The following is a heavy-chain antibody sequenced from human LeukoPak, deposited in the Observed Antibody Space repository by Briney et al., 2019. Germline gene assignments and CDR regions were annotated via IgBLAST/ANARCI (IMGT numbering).Heavy chain of an antibody. CDR2: ISAYNGNT. CDR3: ARDYYDSSGYAEYFQH. J-gene: IGHJ1*01. D-gene: IGHD3-22*01. V-gene: IGHV1-18*01. Sequence: ASVKVSCKASGYTFTNYGISWVRQAPGQGLEWMGWISAYNGNTNYAQKLQGRDTMTTDTSTSTAYMELRSLRSDDTAVYYCARDYYDSSGYAEYFQHWGQGTLVTVSS. CDR1: GYTFTNYG.